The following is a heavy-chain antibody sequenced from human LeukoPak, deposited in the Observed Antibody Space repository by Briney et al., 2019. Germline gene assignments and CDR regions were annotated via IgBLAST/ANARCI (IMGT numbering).Heavy chain of an antibody. D-gene: IGHD1-14*01. V-gene: IGHV3-21*06. CDR1: GFTFSSYT. CDR3: ARGYRSFDY. CDR2: ISTGSSYI. J-gene: IGHJ4*02. Sequence: GGSLRLSCVASGFTFSSYTMNWVRQAPGKGLEWVSSISTGSSYIYYADSVKGRFTISRDNAKNSLYLQMNSLRAEDMAAYYCARGYRSFDYWGQGTLVTVSS.